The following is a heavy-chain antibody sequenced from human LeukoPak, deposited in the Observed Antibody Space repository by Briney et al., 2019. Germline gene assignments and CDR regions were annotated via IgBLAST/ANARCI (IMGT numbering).Heavy chain of an antibody. CDR2: IWYDGTNK. J-gene: IGHJ4*02. V-gene: IGHV3-33*01. CDR3: ARPKVVVAAIPVMD. Sequence: PGGSLRLSCAASGFTFGSFGMHLVRQAPGKGLEWVAVIWYDGTNKYYADSVKGRFTISRDNSRNTLHLQMNSLRVEDTAVYYCARPKVVVAAIPVMDWGQGTLVTVSS. CDR1: GFTFGSFG. D-gene: IGHD2-15*01.